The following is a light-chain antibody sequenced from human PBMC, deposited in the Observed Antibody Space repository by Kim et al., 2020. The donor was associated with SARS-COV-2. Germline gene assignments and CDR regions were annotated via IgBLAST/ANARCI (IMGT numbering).Light chain of an antibody. V-gene: IGLV2-14*03. CDR1: SSDVGGSNH. CDR2: DVF. Sequence: LTQPASVYGSPGQSITISCTGTSSDVGGSNHVSWHQQHPDRAPKLIIFDVFKRPSGVSSRFSGSKSGNTASLTISGLQAEDEADYYCNSYTTSSTHVFGTGTKVTVL. J-gene: IGLJ1*01. CDR3: NSYTTSSTHV.